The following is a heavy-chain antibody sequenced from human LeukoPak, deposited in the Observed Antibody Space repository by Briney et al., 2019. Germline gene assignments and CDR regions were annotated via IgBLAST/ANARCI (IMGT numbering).Heavy chain of an antibody. CDR3: TREWGTAADY. Sequence: PGGSLRLSCVTSGFTFLNYAVHWVRQAPGKGLEWVAVMSYDGNNNYYADSVKGRFTLSRDSSKSTLYLQMDSLRPEDTAIYYCTREWGTAADYWGQGTLVTVSS. CDR2: MSYDGNNN. V-gene: IGHV3-30-3*01. J-gene: IGHJ4*02. CDR1: GFTFLNYA. D-gene: IGHD6-13*01.